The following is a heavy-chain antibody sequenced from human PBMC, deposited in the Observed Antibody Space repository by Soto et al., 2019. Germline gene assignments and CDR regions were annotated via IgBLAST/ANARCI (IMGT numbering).Heavy chain of an antibody. Sequence: QVQLQESGPGLVKPSGTLSLTCIVSGGSISSYYWNWIRQPPGKGLEWIGYIYYSGTINYNPSLKNRVTISVDTSKNQFSLKLTSVTAADTAVYYCARGGDTMIVVDDAFDIWGQGTMVTVSS. J-gene: IGHJ3*02. CDR2: IYYSGTI. CDR3: ARGGDTMIVVDDAFDI. V-gene: IGHV4-59*01. CDR1: GGSISSYY. D-gene: IGHD3-22*01.